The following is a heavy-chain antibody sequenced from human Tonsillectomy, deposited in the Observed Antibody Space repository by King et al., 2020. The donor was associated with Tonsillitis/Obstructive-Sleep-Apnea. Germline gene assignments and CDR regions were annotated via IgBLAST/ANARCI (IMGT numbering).Heavy chain of an antibody. CDR2: IDPIDSYT. V-gene: IGHV5-10-1*03. Sequence: VQLVESGAEVKKPGESLRISCKGSGYSFTSYWISWVRQMPGKGLEWMGRIDPIDSYTNYSPSFQGHVTISADKSIGAAYLQWRSLKTSDTAMYYCARLSSSGTSSHYYYGMDVWGQGTTVTVSS. CDR1: GYSFTSYW. CDR3: ARLSSSGTSSHYYYGMDV. J-gene: IGHJ6*02. D-gene: IGHD2-2*01.